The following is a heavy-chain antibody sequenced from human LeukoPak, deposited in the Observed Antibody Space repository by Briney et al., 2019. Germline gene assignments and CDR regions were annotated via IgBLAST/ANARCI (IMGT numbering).Heavy chain of an antibody. CDR2: INPSGGRT. CDR3: ARGPGEGGSSGYYYGKPEDPAEYYFDY. CDR1: GYTFTSYN. V-gene: IGHV1-46*01. D-gene: IGHD3-22*01. Sequence: ASVKVSCKASGYTFTSYNIHWVRQAPGQGLEWMGIINPSGGRTSYAQKFQGRVSMTRDMSTSTVYMELSSLRSEDTAVYYCARGPGEGGSSGYYYGKPEDPAEYYFDYWGQGTLVTVSS. J-gene: IGHJ4*02.